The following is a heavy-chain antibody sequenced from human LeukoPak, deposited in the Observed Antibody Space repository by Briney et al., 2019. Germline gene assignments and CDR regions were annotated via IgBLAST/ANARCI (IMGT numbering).Heavy chain of an antibody. CDR1: GGSISSSRDY. V-gene: IGHV4-39*01. D-gene: IGHD3-10*01. CDR2: IYYSGST. Sequence: PSETLSLTCTVSGGSISSSRDYWAWIRQPPGKGLEWIANIYYSGSTYYSPSLKSRVTISVDTSKNQFSLKLSSVTAADTAVYYCARTRYYYNSRSYGAPYYFDYWGQGTLVTVSS. CDR3: ARTRYYYNSRSYGAPYYFDY. J-gene: IGHJ4*02.